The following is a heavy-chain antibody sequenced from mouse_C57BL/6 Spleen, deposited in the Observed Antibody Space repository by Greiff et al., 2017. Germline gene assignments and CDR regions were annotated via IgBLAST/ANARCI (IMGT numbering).Heavy chain of an antibody. V-gene: IGHV1-7*01. J-gene: IGHJ2*01. CDR1: GYTFTSYW. CDR3: ASGLSYYGSSLGY. Sequence: VQLVESGAELAKPGASVKLSCKASGYTFTSYWMHWVKQRPGQGLEWIGYINPSSGATKYYQKFQEKATLTADKSSSTAYMQLSSLTYEDSAVYYCASGLSYYGSSLGYWGQGTTLTVSS. CDR2: INPSSGAT. D-gene: IGHD1-1*01.